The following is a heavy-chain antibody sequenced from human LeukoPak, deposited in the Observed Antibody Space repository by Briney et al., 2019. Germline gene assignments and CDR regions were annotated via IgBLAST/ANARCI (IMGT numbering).Heavy chain of an antibody. D-gene: IGHD2-15*01. Sequence: ASVKVSCKASGYTFTSYYMHWVRQAPGQGLEWMGIINPSGGSTSYAQKFQGRVTMTRDTSTSTVYMELSSLRSEDAAVCYCARDPPNCSGGSCHPSYWFDPWGQGTLVTVSS. CDR3: ARDPPNCSGGSCHPSYWFDP. CDR1: GYTFTSYY. J-gene: IGHJ5*02. V-gene: IGHV1-46*01. CDR2: INPSGGST.